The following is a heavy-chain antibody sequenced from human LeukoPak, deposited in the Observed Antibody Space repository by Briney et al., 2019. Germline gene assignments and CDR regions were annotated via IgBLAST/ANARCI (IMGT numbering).Heavy chain of an antibody. J-gene: IGHJ5*02. CDR2: IAGSDSTI. D-gene: IGHD3-10*01. V-gene: IGHV3-48*03. CDR1: GFDFSAYE. Sequence: PGGSLRLSCAASGFDFSAYEMNWVRQAPGKGLEWVSYIAGSDSTIYYADSVKGRFTISRDNAKNSLYLQMNSLRAEDTAVYYCARDAITMVRGVISPWGQGTLVTVSS. CDR3: ARDAITMVRGVISP.